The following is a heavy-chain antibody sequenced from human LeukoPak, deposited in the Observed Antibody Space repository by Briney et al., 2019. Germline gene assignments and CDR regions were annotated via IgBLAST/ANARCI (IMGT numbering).Heavy chain of an antibody. J-gene: IGHJ6*02. CDR3: AKDAGSLGYSYGPEDYYGMDV. D-gene: IGHD5-18*01. Sequence: PGGSLRLSCAASGFTFEDYAMHWVRQAPGKGLEWVSGISWNSDTIAYADAVKGRFTISRDTAKNSLYLQMNSLRAEDTALYYCAKDAGSLGYSYGPEDYYGMDVWGQGTTVTVSS. CDR1: GFTFEDYA. V-gene: IGHV3-9*01. CDR2: ISWNSDTI.